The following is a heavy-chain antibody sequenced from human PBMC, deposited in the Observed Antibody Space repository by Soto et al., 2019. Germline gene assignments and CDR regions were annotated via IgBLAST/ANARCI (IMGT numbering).Heavy chain of an antibody. D-gene: IGHD3-10*01. CDR3: ARSSLIRGVPFDY. CDR1: GDSVSSNSVV. V-gene: IGHV6-1*01. Sequence: SQTLSLTCAISGDSVSSNSVVWNWIRQSPSRGLEWLGRTYYKSKWYNDYAVSVKSRITINPDTSKNQFSLQLNSVTPEDTAVYYCARSSLIRGVPFDYWGPGTLVTVSS. CDR2: TYYKSKWYN. J-gene: IGHJ4*02.